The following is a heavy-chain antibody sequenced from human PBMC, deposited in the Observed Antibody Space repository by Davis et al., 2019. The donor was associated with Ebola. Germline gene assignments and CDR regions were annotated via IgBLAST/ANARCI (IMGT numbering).Heavy chain of an antibody. J-gene: IGHJ6*02. V-gene: IGHV3-15*01. D-gene: IGHD3-16*01. CDR2: IKRKTDGGTT. Sequence: PGGSLRLSCAASGFTFSNAWMSWVRQAPGKGLEWVGRIKRKTDGGTTDYAAPVKGRFTISRDDSKNTLYLQMNSLKTEDTAVYYCTTVTDYGMDVWGQGTTVTVSS. CDR1: GFTFSNAW. CDR3: TTVTDYGMDV.